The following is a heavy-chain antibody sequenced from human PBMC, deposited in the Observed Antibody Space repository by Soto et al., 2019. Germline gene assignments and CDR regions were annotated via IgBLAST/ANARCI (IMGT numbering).Heavy chain of an antibody. CDR1: GGSVSSGSYY. CDR3: ARGSAGWYQGRYYYGMDV. D-gene: IGHD6-19*01. Sequence: QVQLQESGPGLVKPSETLSLTCTVSGGSVSSGSYYWSWIRQPPGKGLEWIGYIYYSGSTNYNPSLESRVTITVDTSKNQFSLKRSSVTAADTAVYYCARGSAGWYQGRYYYGMDVWGQGTTVTVSS. CDR2: IYYSGST. V-gene: IGHV4-61*01. J-gene: IGHJ6*02.